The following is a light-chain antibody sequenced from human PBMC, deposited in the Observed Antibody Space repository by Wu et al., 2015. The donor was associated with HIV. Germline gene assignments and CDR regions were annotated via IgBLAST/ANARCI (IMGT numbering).Light chain of an antibody. CDR1: QDISSA. CDR2: DAS. Sequence: AIQLTQSPSSLSASVGDRVTITCRASQDISSALAWYQQKPGNPPKLLIYDASSLESGVPSRFSGSGSGTDFTLTISSLQPEDFANYFCQHSYSIPYSFGQGTKLEIK. CDR3: QHSYSIPYS. J-gene: IGKJ2*03. V-gene: IGKV1-13*02.